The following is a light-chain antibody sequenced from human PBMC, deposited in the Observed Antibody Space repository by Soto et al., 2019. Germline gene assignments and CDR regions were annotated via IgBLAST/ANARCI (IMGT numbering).Light chain of an antibody. CDR2: RNN. V-gene: IGLV1-47*01. CDR1: SSNIGSNY. J-gene: IGLJ2*01. CDR3: AAWDDSLSGVV. Sequence: QSVLTQPPSASGTPGQRVTISCSGSSSNIGSNYVYWYQQLPGTAPKLLIYRNNQRPSGVPDRISVSKSGTSASLAISGLRSGDEADYHCAAWDDSLSGVVFGGGTKLTVL.